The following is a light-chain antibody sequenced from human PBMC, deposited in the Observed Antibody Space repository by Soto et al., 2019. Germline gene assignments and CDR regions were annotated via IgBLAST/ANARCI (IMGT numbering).Light chain of an antibody. V-gene: IGLV2-14*01. CDR3: SSYTSLSTLV. CDR2: DVS. CDR1: SSDVGGYNY. Sequence: SVLTQPASVSGSPGQWITISCTGTSSDVGGYNYVSWYQQHPGKAPKLMIYDVSNRPSGVSNRFSGSKSGSTASLTISGLQDEDEADYYCSSYTSLSTLVFGTGTKVTVL. J-gene: IGLJ1*01.